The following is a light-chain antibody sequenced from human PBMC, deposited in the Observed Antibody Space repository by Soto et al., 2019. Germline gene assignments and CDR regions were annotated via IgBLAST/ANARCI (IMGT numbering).Light chain of an antibody. CDR1: QSVSSN. CDR3: QQAYSFPIT. Sequence: ETVLTQSPPTLSVSPGERATLSCRASQSVSSNLAWYQQKPGQAPRLLIYGASTRATGIPARFSGSGSGTEFTLSINSLQPEDFATYYCQQAYSFPITFGQGTRLEI. J-gene: IGKJ5*01. V-gene: IGKV3-15*01. CDR2: GAS.